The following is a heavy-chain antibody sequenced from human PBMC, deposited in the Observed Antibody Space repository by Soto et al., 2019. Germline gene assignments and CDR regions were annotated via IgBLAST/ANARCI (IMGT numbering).Heavy chain of an antibody. J-gene: IGHJ4*02. CDR3: ARRALTHAFVDY. CDR1: GFPFDDYG. Sequence: PGGSLRLSCAVFGFPFDDYGMSWVRQAPGKGLEWVSGINRDGGSTGYADSVKGRFTISRDNAKNSLYLQMNNLRAEDTAVYFCARRALTHAFVDYWGQGTLVTVSS. CDR2: INRDGGST. V-gene: IGHV3-20*04.